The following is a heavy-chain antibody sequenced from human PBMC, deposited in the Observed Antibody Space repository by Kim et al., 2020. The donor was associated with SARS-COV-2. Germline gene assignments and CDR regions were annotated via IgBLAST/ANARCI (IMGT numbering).Heavy chain of an antibody. D-gene: IGHD2-15*01. Sequence: GGSLRLSCSASGFTFSNYGMTWVRQAPGRGLEWVSSVSSNGGSTYYADSVKGRFTISRDNSKSTLFLQMNSLRAEDTAVYYCARGTITPDNWGQGTLVTVSS. CDR2: VSSNGGST. CDR3: ARGTITPDN. V-gene: IGHV3-23*01. CDR1: GFTFSNYG. J-gene: IGHJ4*02.